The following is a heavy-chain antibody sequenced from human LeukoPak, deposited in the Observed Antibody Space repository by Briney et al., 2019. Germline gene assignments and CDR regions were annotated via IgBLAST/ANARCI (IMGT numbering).Heavy chain of an antibody. V-gene: IGHV2-5*01. J-gene: IGHJ4*02. CDR2: IYWNDDK. D-gene: IGHD3-10*01. CDR1: GFSFTTSGVG. Sequence: SGPTLVNPTQTLTLTCTFSGFSFTTSGVGVGWVRQPPGKALGWLAVIYWNDDKRYSPSLKSRVTITKDTSKNQVVLTMTNMDPVDTATCYCAHGSRFARSNDFDYWGQGTLVTVSS. CDR3: AHGSRFARSNDFDY.